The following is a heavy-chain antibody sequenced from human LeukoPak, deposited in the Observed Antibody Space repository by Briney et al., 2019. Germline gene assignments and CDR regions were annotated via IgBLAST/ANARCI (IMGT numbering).Heavy chain of an antibody. CDR3: AREALDGMDV. CDR2: IYYSGST. D-gene: IGHD3-3*02. CDR1: GGSISSYY. J-gene: IGHJ6*02. V-gene: IGHV4-59*01. Sequence: NPSETLSLTCTVSGGSISSYYWSWIRQPPGKGLEWIGYIYYSGSTNYNPSLKSRVTISVDTSKNQFSLKLSSVTAADTAVYYCAREALDGMDVWGQGTTVTVSS.